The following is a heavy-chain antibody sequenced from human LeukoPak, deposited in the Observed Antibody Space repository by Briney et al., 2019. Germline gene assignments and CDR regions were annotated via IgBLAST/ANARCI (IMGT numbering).Heavy chain of an antibody. CDR1: GGSISSGSYY. CDR3: ARHFSSWYAARFDP. D-gene: IGHD6-13*01. CDR2: IYTSGST. J-gene: IGHJ5*02. Sequence: PSETLSLTCTVSGGSISSGSYYWSWIRQPAGKGLEWIGRIYTSGSTNYNPSLKSRVTISVDTSKNQFSLKLSSVTAADTAVYYCARHFSSWYAARFDPWGQGTLVTVSS. V-gene: IGHV4-61*02.